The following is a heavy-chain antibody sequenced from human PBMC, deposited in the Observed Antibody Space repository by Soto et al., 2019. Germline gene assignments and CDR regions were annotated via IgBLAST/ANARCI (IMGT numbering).Heavy chain of an antibody. V-gene: IGHV4-31*03. D-gene: IGHD1-26*01. Sequence: QVQLQESGPGLVKPSQTLSLTCTVSGGSISSGGYYWSWIRQHPGKGLEWIGYIYYRGSTDYNYYNPSLKSRVTISVDTSKNQFSLKLSSVTAADTAVYYCARTPLLWGQGTLVTVSS. CDR3: ARTPLL. CDR1: GGSISSGGYY. J-gene: IGHJ4*02. CDR2: IYYRGSTDYN.